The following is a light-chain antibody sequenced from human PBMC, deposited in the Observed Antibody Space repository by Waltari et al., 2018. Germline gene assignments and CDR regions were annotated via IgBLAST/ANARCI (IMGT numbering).Light chain of an antibody. CDR2: AAS. Sequence: TCRTSQSINNFLNWYQQKPGKAPKLLIDAASNLQSGVPSRFSGSASGTDFTLTISTLQPDDFATYYCQQSYSIPPTFGGGTKVEIQ. J-gene: IGKJ4*01. CDR1: QSINNF. V-gene: IGKV1-39*01. CDR3: QQSYSIPPT.